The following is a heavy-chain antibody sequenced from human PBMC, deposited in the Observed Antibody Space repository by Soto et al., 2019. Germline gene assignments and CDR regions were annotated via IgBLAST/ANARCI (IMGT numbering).Heavy chain of an antibody. V-gene: IGHV3-30*18. Sequence: QVQLVESGGGVVQPGRSLRLSCAASGFTFSSYGMHWVRQAPGKGLGWVAVISYDGSNKYYADSVKGRFTISRDNSKNTLYLQMNSLRAEDTAVYYCAKRGRAPNDYWGQGTLVTVSS. CDR1: GFTFSSYG. CDR3: AKRGRAPNDY. CDR2: ISYDGSNK. D-gene: IGHD6-25*01. J-gene: IGHJ4*02.